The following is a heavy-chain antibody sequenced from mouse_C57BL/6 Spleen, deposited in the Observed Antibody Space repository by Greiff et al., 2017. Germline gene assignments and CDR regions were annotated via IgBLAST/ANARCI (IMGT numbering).Heavy chain of an antibody. CDR2: IHPSSGST. CDR3: ARSGSSGYSWLGD. D-gene: IGHD3-2*02. V-gene: IGHV1-64*01. J-gene: IGHJ3*01. CDR1: GYTFTSYW. Sequence: VQLQQPGAELVKPGASVKLSCKASGYTFTSYWMHWVKQRPGQGLEWIGMIHPSSGSTNYNEKFKSKATLTVETSSSTAYMQLSSLTSEDSAVYYCARSGSSGYSWLGDWGTRILVT.